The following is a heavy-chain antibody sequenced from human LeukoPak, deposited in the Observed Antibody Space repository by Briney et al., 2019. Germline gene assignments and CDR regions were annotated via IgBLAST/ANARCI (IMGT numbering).Heavy chain of an antibody. D-gene: IGHD1-26*01. J-gene: IGHJ4*02. Sequence: GGSLRLSCAASGFTFSNYGMHWVRQAPGKGLEWVAFIRYDGSKKYYADSVKGRFTISRDNSKNTLYLQMNSLRAEDTAVYYCAKVGWELLQGVFDYWGQGTLVTVSS. CDR1: GFTFSNYG. CDR2: IRYDGSKK. CDR3: AKVGWELLQGVFDY. V-gene: IGHV3-30*02.